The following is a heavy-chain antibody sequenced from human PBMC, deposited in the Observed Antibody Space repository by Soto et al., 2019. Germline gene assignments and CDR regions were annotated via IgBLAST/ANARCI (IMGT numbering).Heavy chain of an antibody. CDR3: AREVRYSDDFWRGSYYYGMDV. Sequence: SVKVSCKASGGTFSSYAISWVRQAPGQGLEWMGGIIPIFGTANYAQKFQGRVTITADESTSTAYMELSSLRSEDTAVYYCAREVRYSDDFWRGSYYYGMDVWGQGTTVTVSS. D-gene: IGHD3-3*01. CDR2: IIPIFGTA. CDR1: GGTFSSYA. V-gene: IGHV1-69*13. J-gene: IGHJ6*02.